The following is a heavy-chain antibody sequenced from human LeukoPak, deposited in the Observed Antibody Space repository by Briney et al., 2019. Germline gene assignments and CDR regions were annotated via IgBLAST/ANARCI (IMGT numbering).Heavy chain of an antibody. CDR3: AKDSNYAKYYYYGMDV. V-gene: IGHV3-30*18. D-gene: IGHD4-11*01. CDR1: GFTFSSYG. CDR2: ISYDGSNK. Sequence: GGSLRLSCAAPGFTFSSYGMHWVRQAPGKGLEWVAVISYDGSNKYYADSVKGRFTISRDNSKNTLYLQMNSLRAEDTAVYYCAKDSNYAKYYYYGMDVWGQGTTVTVSS. J-gene: IGHJ6*02.